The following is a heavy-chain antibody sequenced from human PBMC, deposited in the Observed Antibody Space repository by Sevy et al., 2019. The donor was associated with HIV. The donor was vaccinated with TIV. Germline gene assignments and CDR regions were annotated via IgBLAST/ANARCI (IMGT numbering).Heavy chain of an antibody. CDR1: GYTFTGYY. CDR2: INPNSGGT. D-gene: IGHD2-2*01. J-gene: IGHJ5*02. V-gene: IGHV1-2*02. Sequence: ASVKVSCKASGYTFTGYYMHWVRQAPGQGLEWMGWINPNSGGTNYAQKFQGRVTMTRDTSISTAYMELSRLGSDDTAVYYCARDLPTYKTIVVVPAATWFDPWGQGTLVTVSS. CDR3: ARDLPTYKTIVVVPAATWFDP.